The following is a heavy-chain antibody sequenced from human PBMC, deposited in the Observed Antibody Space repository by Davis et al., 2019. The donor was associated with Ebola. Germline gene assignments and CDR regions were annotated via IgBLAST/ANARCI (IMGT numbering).Heavy chain of an antibody. D-gene: IGHD5-18*01. CDR3: AKDPRVGHSLHQGPIGLPPGTLLQEHL. CDR2: IKQDGSEK. V-gene: IGHV3-7*03. Sequence: GESLKISCAASGFTFSSYWMSWVRQAPGKGLEWVANIKQDGSEKYYVDSVKGRFTISRDNSKNTLYLQMNSLRAEDTAVYYCAKDPRVGHSLHQGPIGLPPGTLLQEHLWG. J-gene: IGHJ6*01. CDR1: GFTFSSYW.